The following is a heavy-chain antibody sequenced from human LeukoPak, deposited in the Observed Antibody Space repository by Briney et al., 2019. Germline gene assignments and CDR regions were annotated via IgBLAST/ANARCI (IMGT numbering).Heavy chain of an antibody. CDR2: FDPEDGET. D-gene: IGHD1-7*01. J-gene: IGHJ6*02. CDR3: AIGITGTTGGYYYYGMDV. V-gene: IGHV1-24*01. CDR1: GYTLTELS. Sequence: ASVKVSCKVSGYTLTELSMHWVRQAPGKGLEWMGGFDPEDGETIYAQKFQGRVTMTEDTSTDTAYMELSSLRSEDTAVYYCAIGITGTTGGYYYYGMDVWGQGTTVSVSS.